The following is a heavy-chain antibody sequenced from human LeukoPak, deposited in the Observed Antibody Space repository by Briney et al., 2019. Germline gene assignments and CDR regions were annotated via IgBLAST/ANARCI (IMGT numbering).Heavy chain of an antibody. J-gene: IGHJ4*02. CDR3: AKGRTQWELLPPFDY. Sequence: GGSLRLSCAAPGFTFSSYAMSWVRQAPGKGREWVSAISGSGGSTYYAASVKGLITISRDNSKNTLYLQMNSLRAEDTAVYYCAKGRTQWELLPPFDYWGQGTLVTVSS. V-gene: IGHV3-23*01. D-gene: IGHD1-26*01. CDR1: GFTFSSYA. CDR2: ISGSGGST.